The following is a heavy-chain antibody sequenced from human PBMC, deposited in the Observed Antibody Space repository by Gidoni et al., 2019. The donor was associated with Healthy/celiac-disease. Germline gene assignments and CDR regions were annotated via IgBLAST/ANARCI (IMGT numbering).Heavy chain of an antibody. CDR3: AREYGSGGSGYSVEPGDPGMDV. D-gene: IGHD2-15*01. CDR2: SNSDGSST. CDR1: SFTFSSYW. Sequence: EVQLVESGGGLVQPGGSLRLSCAASSFTFSSYWLPWVRQAPGKGLVWVSRSNSDGSSTSYADSVKGRFTISRDNAKNTLYLQMNSLRAEDTAVYYCAREYGSGGSGYSVEPGDPGMDVWGQGTTVTVSS. J-gene: IGHJ6*02. V-gene: IGHV3-74*01.